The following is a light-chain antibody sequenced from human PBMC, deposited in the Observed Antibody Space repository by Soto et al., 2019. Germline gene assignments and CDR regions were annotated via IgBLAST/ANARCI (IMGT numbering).Light chain of an antibody. CDR1: RDVGSD. Sequence: QTTQSPSSLSASVGEKIIITCRASRDVGSDVSWYQQKPGQAPKLLIYAASNLYTGVPSRFSGSRSGTEFTLTISSLQPEDFAVYYCQQYNNWPRTFGQGTKVDIK. CDR2: AAS. CDR3: QQYNNWPRT. J-gene: IGKJ1*01. V-gene: IGKV1-17*01.